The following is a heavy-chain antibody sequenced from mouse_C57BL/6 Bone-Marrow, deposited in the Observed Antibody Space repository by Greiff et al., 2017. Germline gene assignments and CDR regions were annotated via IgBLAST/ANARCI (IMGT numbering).Heavy chain of an antibody. Sequence: LVESGAELARPGASVKLSCKASGYTFTSYGISWVKQRTGQGLEWIGEIYPRSGNTYYNEKFKGKATLTADKSSSTAYMGLRSLTSEDSAVYFCARSDYGSSHPYYFDYWGQGTTLTVSS. CDR1: GYTFTSYG. V-gene: IGHV1-81*01. J-gene: IGHJ2*01. CDR2: IYPRSGNT. D-gene: IGHD1-1*01. CDR3: ARSDYGSSHPYYFDY.